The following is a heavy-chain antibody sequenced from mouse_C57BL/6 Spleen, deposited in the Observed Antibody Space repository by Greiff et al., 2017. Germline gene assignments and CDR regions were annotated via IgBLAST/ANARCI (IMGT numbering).Heavy chain of an antibody. J-gene: IGHJ4*01. CDR3: AREGIVTTQYYAMDY. Sequence: EVQGVESGGGLVKPGGSLKLSCAASGFTFSSYAMSWVRQTPEKRLEWVATISDGGSYTYYPDNVKGRFTISRDNAKNNLYLQMSHLKSEDTAMYYCAREGIVTTQYYAMDYWGQGTSVTVSS. CDR1: GFTFSSYA. V-gene: IGHV5-4*01. CDR2: ISDGGSYT. D-gene: IGHD2-5*01.